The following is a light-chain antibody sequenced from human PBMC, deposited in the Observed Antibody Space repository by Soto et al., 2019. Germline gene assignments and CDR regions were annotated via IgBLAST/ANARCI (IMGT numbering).Light chain of an antibody. J-gene: IGKJ5*01. CDR3: QQYENLIT. CDR2: DAS. Sequence: DIQMTQSPSSLSASVGDRVTITCQASQNINNYLNWYQQKPGRAPKLLIYDASNLEAGVPSRFEGSGSGTDFTYTISRLQPEEIARYYCQQYENLITFGQGTRLQIK. CDR1: QNINNY. V-gene: IGKV1-33*01.